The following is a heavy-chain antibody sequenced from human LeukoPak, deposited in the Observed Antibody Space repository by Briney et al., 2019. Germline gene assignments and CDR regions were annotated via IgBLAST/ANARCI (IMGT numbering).Heavy chain of an antibody. D-gene: IGHD3-3*01. CDR2: IYSGGST. Sequence: RGGSLRLSCAASGFTVSSNYMSWVRQAPGKGLEWVSVIYSGGSTYYADSVKGRFTISRDNSKNTLYLQMNSLRAEDTAVYYCARDPYGIFPGMDVWGQGTTVTVSS. CDR1: GFTVSSNY. V-gene: IGHV3-53*01. CDR3: ARDPYGIFPGMDV. J-gene: IGHJ6*02.